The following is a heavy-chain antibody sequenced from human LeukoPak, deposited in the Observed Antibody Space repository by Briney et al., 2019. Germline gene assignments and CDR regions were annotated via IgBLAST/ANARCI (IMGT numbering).Heavy chain of an antibody. CDR1: GGSISNDY. J-gene: IGHJ5*02. V-gene: IGHV4-59*01. CDR3: AKNSNALGDVNWFDP. Sequence: SETLSLTCAVSGGSISNDYWNWIRQPPGKGLEWIGYIYRGGTTNYNPPLKGRVATSVDTSKNQFSLRLSSVTAADTAVYYCAKNSNALGDVNWFDPWGQGTLVTVSS. D-gene: IGHD2/OR15-2a*01. CDR2: IYRGGTT.